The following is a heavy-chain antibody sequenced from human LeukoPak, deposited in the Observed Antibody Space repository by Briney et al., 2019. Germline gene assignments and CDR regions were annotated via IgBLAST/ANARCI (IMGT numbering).Heavy chain of an antibody. CDR3: ARVSKAANPTSDSPWFDP. D-gene: IGHD2-15*01. CDR1: GFTFSDYY. V-gene: IGHV3-11*05. Sequence: GGSLRLSCAASGFTFSDYYMTWIRQAPGKGLEWVSYITSSGYYTNYGDSVKGRFTMSRDNAKKSLYLQMDSLRAEDTAMYYCARVSKAANPTSDSPWFDPWGQGTLVTVSS. CDR2: ITSSGYYT. J-gene: IGHJ5*02.